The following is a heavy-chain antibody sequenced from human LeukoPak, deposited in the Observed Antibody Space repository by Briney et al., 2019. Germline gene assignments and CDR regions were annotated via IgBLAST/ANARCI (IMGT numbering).Heavy chain of an antibody. CDR3: ARLYCSGGSCYSGGFFDY. CDR2: IYHSGST. J-gene: IGHJ4*02. Sequence: SETLSLTCTVSGYSISRGYSWGWIRQPPGKGLEWIGNIYHSGSTNYSPSLKSRVTISVDTSKNQFSLKLSSVTAADTAVYYCARLYCSGGSCYSGGFFDYWGQGTLVTVSS. V-gene: IGHV4-38-2*02. D-gene: IGHD2-15*01. CDR1: GYSISRGYS.